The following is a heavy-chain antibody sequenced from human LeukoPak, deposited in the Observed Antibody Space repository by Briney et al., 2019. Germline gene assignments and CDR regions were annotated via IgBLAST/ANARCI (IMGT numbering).Heavy chain of an antibody. D-gene: IGHD6-13*01. Sequence: GGSLRLSCAASGFTFSSYAMSWVRQAPGKGLEWASAISGSGGSTYYADSVKGRFTISRDNSKNTLYLQMNSLRAEDTAVYYCAKIVGIAAAGPPDYWGQGTLVTVSS. CDR2: ISGSGGST. CDR1: GFTFSSYA. V-gene: IGHV3-23*01. CDR3: AKIVGIAAAGPPDY. J-gene: IGHJ4*02.